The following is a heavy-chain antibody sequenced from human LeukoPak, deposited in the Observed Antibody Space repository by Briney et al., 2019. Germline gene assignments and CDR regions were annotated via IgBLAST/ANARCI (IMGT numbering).Heavy chain of an antibody. D-gene: IGHD5-18*01. CDR1: GYTFTSYG. J-gene: IGHJ6*03. Sequence: GASVKVSCKASGYTFTSYGISWVRQAPGQGLEWMGWISAYNGNTNYAQKLQGRVTMTTDTSTSTAYMELRSLRSDDTAVYYCARDLHGYSYGYHYYYMDVWGKGTTVTVSS. CDR3: ARDLHGYSYGYHYYYMDV. CDR2: ISAYNGNT. V-gene: IGHV1-18*01.